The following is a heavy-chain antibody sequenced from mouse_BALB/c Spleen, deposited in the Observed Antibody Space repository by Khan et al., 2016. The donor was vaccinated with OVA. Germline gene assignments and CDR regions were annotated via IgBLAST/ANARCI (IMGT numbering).Heavy chain of an antibody. CDR3: ARDVNWYFDV. J-gene: IGHJ1*01. V-gene: IGHV3-2*02. CDR1: GSSIPSDYA. CDR2: IRNSGNT. Sequence: EVQLQESGPGLVKPSQSLALTCTVSGSSIPSDYAWNWIRQFPGSKLEWMGYIRNSGNTSYTPSLKSRITITRDTAKNKFFLQLNSVTTEDTATYYCARDVNWYFDVWGAGTTVTVSS.